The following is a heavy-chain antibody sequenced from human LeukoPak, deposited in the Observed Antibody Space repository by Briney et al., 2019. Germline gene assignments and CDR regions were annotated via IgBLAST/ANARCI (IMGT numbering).Heavy chain of an antibody. D-gene: IGHD4-17*01. CDR3: TYGDYPLTY. J-gene: IGHJ4*02. CDR2: ICSDGKT. V-gene: IGHV3-66*01. Sequence: GGSLRLSCTASGLSVSGNYWHWVRQAPGKALEWVSIICSDGKTLYTKSVKGRFTFSRDKSKNTFYLQMNSLRAEDTAVYFCTYGDYPLTYWGQGTLVTVSS. CDR1: GLSVSGNY.